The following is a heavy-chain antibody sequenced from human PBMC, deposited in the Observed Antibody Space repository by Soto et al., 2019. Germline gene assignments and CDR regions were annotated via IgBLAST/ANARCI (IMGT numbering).Heavy chain of an antibody. CDR2: ISGAGGST. D-gene: IGHD2-8*01. V-gene: IGHV3-23*01. Sequence: GGSLRLSCAASGFTFSTYAMSWVRQAPGKGLEWVSGISGAGGSTYYADSVKGRFTISRDNSKNTLYLQMNSLRAEDTAVYYCAKVGKFTVLYYLDYGGQGTLVTVSS. CDR1: GFTFSTYA. CDR3: AKVGKFTVLYYLDY. J-gene: IGHJ4*02.